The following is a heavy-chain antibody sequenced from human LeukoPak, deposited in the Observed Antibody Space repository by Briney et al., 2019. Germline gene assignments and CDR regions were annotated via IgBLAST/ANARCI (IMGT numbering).Heavy chain of an antibody. V-gene: IGHV1-8*01. CDR2: MNPNSGNT. D-gene: IGHD2-15*01. J-gene: IGHJ6*03. CDR3: AVAAPFYYYYHMDV. CDR1: GYTFTSYD. Sequence: ASVKVSCKASGYTFTSYDINWVRQTTGQGIEWMGWMNPNSGNTGYAQKFQGRVTMTRNTSITTAYVELSSLRSEDTAVYYCAVAAPFYYYYHMDVWGKGTTVTASS.